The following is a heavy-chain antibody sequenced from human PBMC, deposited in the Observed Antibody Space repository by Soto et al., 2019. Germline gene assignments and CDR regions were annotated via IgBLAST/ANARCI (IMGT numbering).Heavy chain of an antibody. CDR1: GFTFSSNA. Sequence: SGGSLRLSGAASGFTFSSNAMSWVRQAPGKGLEWVSAIIGSGGSTYYADSVKGRFTISRDNAKNTLYMPMTILRAEDTAVYYCAKGYPYASSSYRPAYFDYWGQGTLVTVSS. CDR3: AKGYPYASSSYRPAYFDY. D-gene: IGHD3-22*01. V-gene: IGHV3-23*01. J-gene: IGHJ4*02. CDR2: IIGSGGST.